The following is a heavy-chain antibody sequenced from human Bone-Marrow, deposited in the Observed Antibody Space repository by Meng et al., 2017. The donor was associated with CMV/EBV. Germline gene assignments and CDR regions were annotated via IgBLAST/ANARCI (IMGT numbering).Heavy chain of an antibody. CDR2: IIPIFGTA. V-gene: IGHV1-69*05. D-gene: IGHD2-15*01. CDR3: ARGYCSGGSCYWNYYYGMVV. J-gene: IGHJ6*01. Sequence: SVKVSCKASGGTFSSYAISWVRQAPGQGLEWMGGIIPIFGTANYAQKFQGRVTITTDESTSTAYMELSSLRSEDTAVYYCARGYCSGGSCYWNYYYGMVVWGQGNTVNGAS. CDR1: GGTFSSYA.